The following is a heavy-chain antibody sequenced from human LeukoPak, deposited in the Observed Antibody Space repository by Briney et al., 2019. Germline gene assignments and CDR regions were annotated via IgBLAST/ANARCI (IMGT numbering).Heavy chain of an antibody. CDR3: ARLPYSSSSWFDP. V-gene: IGHV4-59*08. CDR2: IYYSGST. CDR1: GGSISSYY. J-gene: IGHJ5*02. Sequence: PSETLSLTCTVSGGSISSYYWSRIRQPPGKGLEWIAYIYYSGSTNYNPSLKSRVTISVDTSKNQFSLKLSSVTAADTAVYYCARLPYSSSSWFDPWGQGTLVTVSS. D-gene: IGHD6-6*01.